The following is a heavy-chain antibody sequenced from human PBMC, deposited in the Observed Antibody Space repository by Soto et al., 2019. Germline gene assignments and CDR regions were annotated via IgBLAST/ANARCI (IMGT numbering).Heavy chain of an antibody. CDR1: GFTFSTYA. J-gene: IGHJ5*02. CDR2: ISGNGGDYT. D-gene: IGHD6-13*01. CDR3: AKGYSSSWYDWFDP. V-gene: IGHV3-23*01. Sequence: GGSLRLSCAASGFTFSTYAMSWVRQAPRKGLEWVSAISGNGGDYTYYADSVKGRFTISRDNSKNTLYLQMNSLRAEDTAVYYCAKGYSSSWYDWFDPWGQGTLVTVSS.